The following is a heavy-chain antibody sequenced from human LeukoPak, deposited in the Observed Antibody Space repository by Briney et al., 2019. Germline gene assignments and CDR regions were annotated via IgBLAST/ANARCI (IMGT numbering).Heavy chain of an antibody. D-gene: IGHD3-22*01. CDR2: ISAYNSNT. CDR1: GYTFTSYG. J-gene: IGHJ4*02. V-gene: IGHV1-18*01. CDR3: ARDRTPHYYYDSSGYYSTIYY. Sequence: GASVKVSCKASGYTFTSYGISWVRQAPGQGLEWMGWISAYNSNTNYAQKLQGRVTMTTDTSTSTAYMELRSLRSDGTAVYYCARDRTPHYYYDSSGYYSTIYYWGQGTLVTVSS.